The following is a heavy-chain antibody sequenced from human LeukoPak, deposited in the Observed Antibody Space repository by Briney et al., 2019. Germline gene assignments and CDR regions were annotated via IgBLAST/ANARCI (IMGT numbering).Heavy chain of an antibody. Sequence: GASVKVSCKASGYTFTGYYMHWVRQAPGQGLESMGWINPNSGGTNYAQKFQGRVTMTRDTSISTAYMELSRLRSDDTAVYYCARSRCSSTSCYRFDYWGQGTLVTVSS. CDR2: INPNSGGT. D-gene: IGHD2-2*01. CDR1: GYTFTGYY. CDR3: ARSRCSSTSCYRFDY. V-gene: IGHV1-2*02. J-gene: IGHJ4*02.